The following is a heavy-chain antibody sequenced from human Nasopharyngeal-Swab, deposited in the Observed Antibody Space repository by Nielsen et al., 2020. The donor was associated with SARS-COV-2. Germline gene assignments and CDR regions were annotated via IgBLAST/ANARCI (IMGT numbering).Heavy chain of an antibody. D-gene: IGHD3-10*01. V-gene: IGHV4-59*01. CDR2: IYYSGST. Sequence: GSLRLSCTVSGGSIRSYYWSWIRQPPGKGLEWIGYIYYSGSTNYNPSLKSRVTISVDTSKNQFSLKLSSVTAADTAVYYCARGFEYGSGSYYRTYYYYYMDVWGKGTTVTVSS. CDR3: ARGFEYGSGSYYRTYYYYYMDV. CDR1: GGSIRSYY. J-gene: IGHJ6*03.